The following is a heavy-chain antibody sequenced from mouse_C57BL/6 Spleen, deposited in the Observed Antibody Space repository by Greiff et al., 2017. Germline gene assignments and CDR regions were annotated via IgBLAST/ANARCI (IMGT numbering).Heavy chain of an antibody. CDR3: TRHYGSSLYWYFEV. V-gene: IGHV1-15*01. D-gene: IGHD1-1*01. Sequence: QVQLQQSGAELVRPGASVTLSCKASGYTFTDYEMHWVKQTPVHGLEWIGAIDPETGGTAYNQKFKGKAILTADKSSSTAYMELRSLTSEDSAVYYCTRHYGSSLYWYFEVWGTGTTVTVSS. J-gene: IGHJ1*03. CDR1: GYTFTDYE. CDR2: IDPETGGT.